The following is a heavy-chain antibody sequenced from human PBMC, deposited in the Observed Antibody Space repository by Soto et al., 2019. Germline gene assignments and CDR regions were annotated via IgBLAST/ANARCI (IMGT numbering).Heavy chain of an antibody. CDR1: GLTFDDYG. Sequence: GGSLRLSCAASGLTFDDYGMSWVRQAPGKGLEWVSGINWNGGSTGYADSVKGRFTISRDNAKNSLYLQMNSLRAEDTALYHCAREPYGNAWFDPWGQGTLVTVSS. V-gene: IGHV3-20*01. CDR3: AREPYGNAWFDP. J-gene: IGHJ5*02. CDR2: INWNGGST. D-gene: IGHD1-1*01.